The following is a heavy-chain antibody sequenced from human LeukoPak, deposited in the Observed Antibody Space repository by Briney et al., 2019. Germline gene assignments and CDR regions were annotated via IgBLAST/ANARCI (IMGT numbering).Heavy chain of an antibody. CDR2: IYTSGST. CDR3: ARSYCSSTSCYTGGFDY. J-gene: IGHJ4*02. Sequence: PSETLSLTCTVYGGSISSGSYYWSWIRQPAGKGLEWIGRIYTSGSTNYNPSLKSRVTISVDTSKNQFSLKLSSVTAADTAVYYCARSYCSSTSCYTGGFDYWGQGTLVTVSS. CDR1: GGSISSGSYY. V-gene: IGHV4-61*02. D-gene: IGHD2-2*02.